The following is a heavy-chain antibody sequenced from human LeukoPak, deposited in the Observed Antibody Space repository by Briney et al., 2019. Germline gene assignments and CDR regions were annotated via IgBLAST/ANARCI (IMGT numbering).Heavy chain of an antibody. Sequence: PGGSLRLSCGASGFIFNGANYAMNWVRQTPGKGLEWISFIDSGATTTWYADSVRGRFTISRDNAKDSLYLQMSSLRDEDTAVYYCARGQRWAFDYWGQGTLVTVSS. CDR3: ARGQRWAFDY. CDR2: IDSGATTT. CDR1: GFIFNGANYA. J-gene: IGHJ4*02. D-gene: IGHD6-25*01. V-gene: IGHV3-48*02.